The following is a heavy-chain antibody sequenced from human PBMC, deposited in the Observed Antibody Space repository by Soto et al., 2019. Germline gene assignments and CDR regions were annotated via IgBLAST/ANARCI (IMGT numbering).Heavy chain of an antibody. D-gene: IGHD3-22*01. CDR1: GGTFSSYT. V-gene: IGHV1-69*04. CDR3: ARDVGDDSSGYYYVQFDY. J-gene: IGHJ4*02. Sequence: SVKVSCKASGGTFSSYTISWVRQAPGQGLEWMGRIIPILGIANYAQKFQGRVTITADKSTSTAYMELSSLRSEDTAVYYCARDVGDDSSGYYYVQFDYWGQGTLVTVSS. CDR2: IIPILGIA.